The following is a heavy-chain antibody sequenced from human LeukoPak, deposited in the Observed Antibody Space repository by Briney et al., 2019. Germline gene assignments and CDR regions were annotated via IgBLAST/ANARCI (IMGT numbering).Heavy chain of an antibody. CDR3: ARASGSQNHYYDSSGSYYGMDV. CDR1: GFTFTSSA. Sequence: SVKVSCKASGFTFTSSAVQWVRQARGQRLEWIGWIVVGSGNTNYAQKFQERVTITRDMSTSTAYMELSSLRSEDTAVYYCARASGSQNHYYDSSGSYYGMDVWGQGTTVTVSS. CDR2: IVVGSGNT. J-gene: IGHJ6*02. V-gene: IGHV1-58*01. D-gene: IGHD3-22*01.